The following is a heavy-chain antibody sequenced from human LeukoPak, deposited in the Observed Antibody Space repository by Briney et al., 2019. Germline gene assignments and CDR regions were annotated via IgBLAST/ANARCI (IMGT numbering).Heavy chain of an antibody. D-gene: IGHD3-10*01. CDR3: ARGSGRSYYYYYMDV. V-gene: IGHV3-13*01. Sequence: PGGSLRLSCAASGFTFSSCDMHWVRQAPGKGLEWVSAIGTAGDTYYPGSVKGRFTTSRENAKNSLYLQMNGLRAEDTAVYYCARGSGRSYYYYYMDVWGKGTTVTVSS. CDR2: IGTAGDT. CDR1: GFTFSSCD. J-gene: IGHJ6*03.